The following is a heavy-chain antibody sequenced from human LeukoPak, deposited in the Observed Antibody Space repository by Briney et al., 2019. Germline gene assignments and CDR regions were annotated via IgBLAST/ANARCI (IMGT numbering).Heavy chain of an antibody. Sequence: ASVKVSCKASGYTFTSYGISWVRQAPGQGLEWMGWISAYNGNTNYAQKLQGRVTMTTDTFTSTAYMELRSLRSDDTAVYYCARDTRGVTRFVVVVAASIDYWGQGTLVTVSS. J-gene: IGHJ4*02. CDR1: GYTFTSYG. CDR3: ARDTRGVTRFVVVVAASIDY. V-gene: IGHV1-18*01. D-gene: IGHD2-15*01. CDR2: ISAYNGNT.